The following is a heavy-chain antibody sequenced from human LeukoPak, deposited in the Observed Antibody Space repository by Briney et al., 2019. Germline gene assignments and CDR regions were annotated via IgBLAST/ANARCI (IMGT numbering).Heavy chain of an antibody. V-gene: IGHV4-34*01. D-gene: IGHD3-10*01. CDR1: GGSFSSYY. CDR2: INHSGST. J-gene: IGHJ3*02. Sequence: SETLSLTCAVYGGSFSSYYWSWIRQPPGKGLEWIGEINHSGSTNYNPSLKSRVTISVDTSKNQFSLKLSSVTAADTAVYYCAREAGAFDIWGQGTMVTVSS. CDR3: AREAGAFDI.